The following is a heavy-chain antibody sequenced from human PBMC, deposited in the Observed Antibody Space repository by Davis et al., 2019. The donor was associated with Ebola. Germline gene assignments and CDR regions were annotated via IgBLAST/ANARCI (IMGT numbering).Heavy chain of an antibody. CDR1: GFTVSSYA. Sequence: GESLKISCAVSGFTVSSYAVSWVRQAPGKGLEWVSSFSGSGGDTYYADSVRGRFTISRDNSKNTLYLQMNSLRAEDTAVYYCARGPNYYDGYWGQGTLVTVSS. CDR3: ARGPNYYDGY. CDR2: FSGSGGDT. D-gene: IGHD3-22*01. V-gene: IGHV3-23*01. J-gene: IGHJ4*02.